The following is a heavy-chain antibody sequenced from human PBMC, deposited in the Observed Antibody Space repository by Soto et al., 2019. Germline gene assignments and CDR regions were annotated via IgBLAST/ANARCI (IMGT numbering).Heavy chain of an antibody. V-gene: IGHV3-23*01. CDR3: SKRVGATVVSDY. D-gene: IGHD1-26*01. CDR2: ISGSGGVST. J-gene: IGHJ4*02. CDR1: EFTFSNYV. Sequence: EVQLLESGGGLVQPGGSLRLSCAASEFTFSNYVMSWVRQAPGKGLEWVSAISGSGGVSTYYADSVKGRFTISRDNSKNTLFLQMSSLRAEDTAVYYCSKRVGATVVSDYWGQGTLVIVSS.